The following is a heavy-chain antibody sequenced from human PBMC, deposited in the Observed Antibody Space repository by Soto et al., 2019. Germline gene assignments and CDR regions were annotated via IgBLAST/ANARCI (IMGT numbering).Heavy chain of an antibody. J-gene: IGHJ4*02. CDR1: GGSISSGDYY. V-gene: IGHV4-30-4*01. D-gene: IGHD3-22*01. Sequence: SETLSLTCTVSGGSISSGDYYWSWIRQPQGKGLEWIGYIYYSGSTYYNPSLKSRVTISVDTSKNQFSLKLSSVTAADTAVYYCARGSSSGYYLPVPIDYWGQGTLVTVSS. CDR3: ARGSSSGYYLPVPIDY. CDR2: IYYSGST.